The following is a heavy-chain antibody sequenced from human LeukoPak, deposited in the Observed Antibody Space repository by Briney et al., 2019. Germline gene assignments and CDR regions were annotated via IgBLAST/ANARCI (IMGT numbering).Heavy chain of an antibody. D-gene: IGHD5-12*01. CDR3: AKDRYRVSGYDYTSDS. CDR2: ISHDGFNK. Sequence: GRSLRPSCAASGFTFSSYGMHWVRQAPGKGLEGVAVISHDGFNKYHAGSVKGRFSISRGNSQNTLYLQMNSLRADDTALYYCAKDRYRVSGYDYTSDSWGQGTLVTVSS. V-gene: IGHV3-30*18. CDR1: GFTFSSYG. J-gene: IGHJ5*01.